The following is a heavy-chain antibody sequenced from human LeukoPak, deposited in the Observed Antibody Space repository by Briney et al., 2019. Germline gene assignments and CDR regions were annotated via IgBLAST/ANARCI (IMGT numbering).Heavy chain of an antibody. V-gene: IGHV4-61*01. CDR2: IYYSGST. D-gene: IGHD1-26*01. Sequence: SETLSLTCTVSGGSVSSGSYYWSWIRQPPGKGLEWIGYIYYSGSTNYNPSLKSRVTISVDTSKNQFSLKLTSVTAADTAVYYCVRDRDSGTYYYYYGMDVWGQGTTVTVSS. J-gene: IGHJ6*02. CDR1: GGSVSSGSYY. CDR3: VRDRDSGTYYYYYGMDV.